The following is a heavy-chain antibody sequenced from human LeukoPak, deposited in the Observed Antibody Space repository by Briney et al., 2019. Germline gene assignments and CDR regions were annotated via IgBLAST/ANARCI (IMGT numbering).Heavy chain of an antibody. CDR3: ARQDIDYYYYYYMDV. CDR1: GYSISSGYY. V-gene: IGHV4-38-2*02. D-gene: IGHD5-12*01. Sequence: SETLSLTCTVSGYSISSGYYWGWIRQPPGKGLGWIGSIYHSGSTYYNPSLKSRVTISVDTSKNQSSLKLSSVTAADTAVYYCARQDIDYYYYYYMDVWGKGTTVTVSS. J-gene: IGHJ6*03. CDR2: IYHSGST.